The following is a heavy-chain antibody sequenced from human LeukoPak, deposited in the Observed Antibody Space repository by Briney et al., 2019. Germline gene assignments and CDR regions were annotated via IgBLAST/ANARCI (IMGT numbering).Heavy chain of an antibody. V-gene: IGHV3-64*01. D-gene: IGHD2-2*01. J-gene: IGHJ4*02. Sequence: PGGSLRLSCAASGFTFSSYAMHWVRQAPGKGLEYVSVISTNGGSTYYANSVEGRFTISRDNSKNTLYLQMGSVRAEDMAVYYCARWGSTSCYDYWGQGTLVTVSS. CDR1: GFTFSSYA. CDR2: ISTNGGST. CDR3: ARWGSTSCYDY.